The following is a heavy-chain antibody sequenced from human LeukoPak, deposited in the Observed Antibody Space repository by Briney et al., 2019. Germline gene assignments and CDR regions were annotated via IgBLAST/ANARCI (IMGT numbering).Heavy chain of an antibody. CDR2: IYYSGST. Sequence: PSETLSLTCTVSGGSISSYYWSWIRQPPGKGLEWIGYIYYSGSTNYNPSLKSRVTIPVDTSKNQFSLKLSSVTAADTAVYYCARAFSGYHSKSGGIDYWGQGTLVTVSS. J-gene: IGHJ4*02. D-gene: IGHD4-11*01. CDR1: GGSISSYY. CDR3: ARAFSGYHSKSGGIDY. V-gene: IGHV4-59*01.